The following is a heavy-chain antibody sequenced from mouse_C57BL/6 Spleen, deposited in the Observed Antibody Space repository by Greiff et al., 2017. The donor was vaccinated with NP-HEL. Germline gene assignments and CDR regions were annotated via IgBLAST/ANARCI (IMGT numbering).Heavy chain of an antibody. CDR2: IRLKSDNYAT. CDR1: GFTFSNYW. J-gene: IGHJ4*01. CDR3: TPLYAMDY. V-gene: IGHV6-3*01. Sequence: DVQLVESGGGLVQPGGSMKLSCVASGFTFSNYWMNWVRQSPEKGLEWVAQIRLKSDNYATHYAESVKGRFTISRDDSKSSVYLQMNNLRAEDTGIYYCTPLYAMDYWGQGTSVTVSS.